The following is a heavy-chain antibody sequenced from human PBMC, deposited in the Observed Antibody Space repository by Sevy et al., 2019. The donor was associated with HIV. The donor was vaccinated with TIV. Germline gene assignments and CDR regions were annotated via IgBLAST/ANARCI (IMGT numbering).Heavy chain of an antibody. Sequence: SETLSLTCTVSGGSISSYYWSWIRQPPGKGLEWIGYIYYSGSTNYNPSLKSRVTISVDTSKNQFSLKLSSVTAADTAVYYCARHGWAYCGGDCQYYFDYWGQGTLVTVSS. CDR2: IYYSGST. V-gene: IGHV4-59*08. D-gene: IGHD2-21*01. CDR3: ARHGWAYCGGDCQYYFDY. CDR1: GGSISSYY. J-gene: IGHJ4*02.